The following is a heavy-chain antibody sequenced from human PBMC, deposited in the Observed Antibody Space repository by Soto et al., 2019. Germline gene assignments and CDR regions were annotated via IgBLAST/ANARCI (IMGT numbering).Heavy chain of an antibody. J-gene: IGHJ4*02. D-gene: IGHD5-18*01. CDR2: IIPIFGTA. CDR3: ASVVGIHLWNYYFDY. CDR1: GGTFSIYA. Sequence: QVQLVQSGAEVKKPGSSVQVSCKASGGTFSIYAISWVRQAPGQGLEWMGGIIPIFGTANYAQKFQGRVTISADESTSTAYMELSSLRSEDTAVYYCASVVGIHLWNYYFDYWGQGTLGTVSS. V-gene: IGHV1-69*01.